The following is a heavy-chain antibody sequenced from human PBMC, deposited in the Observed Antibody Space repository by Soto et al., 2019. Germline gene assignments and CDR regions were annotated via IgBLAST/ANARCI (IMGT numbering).Heavy chain of an antibody. V-gene: IGHV3-7*03. Sequence: PGGSLRLSCAASGFTFSSYWMSWVRQAPGKGLEWVTNIKQDGSEKYYVDSVKGRFTISRDNAKNSLYLQMNSLRAEDTAVYYCARLNDFWSGHRLGGAFDIWGQGTMVTVSS. J-gene: IGHJ3*02. CDR2: IKQDGSEK. CDR1: GFTFSSYW. CDR3: ARLNDFWSGHRLGGAFDI. D-gene: IGHD3-3*01.